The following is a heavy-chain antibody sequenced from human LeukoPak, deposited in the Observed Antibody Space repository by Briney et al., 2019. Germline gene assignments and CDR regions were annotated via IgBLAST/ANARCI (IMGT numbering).Heavy chain of an antibody. V-gene: IGHV3-23*01. Sequence: GGSLRLSCAASGFTFSSYAMSWVRQAPGKGLEWVSAISGCGGSTYYADSVKGRFTISRDNSKNTLFLQMNSLRAEDTAVYYCAKGVVPAAIMTFDYWGQGTLVTVSS. CDR3: AKGVVPAAIMTFDY. CDR1: GFTFSSYA. D-gene: IGHD2-2*02. J-gene: IGHJ4*02. CDR2: ISGCGGST.